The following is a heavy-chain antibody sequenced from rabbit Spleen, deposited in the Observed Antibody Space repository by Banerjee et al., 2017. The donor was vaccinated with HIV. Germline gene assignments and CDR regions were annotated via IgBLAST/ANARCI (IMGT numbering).Heavy chain of an antibody. V-gene: IGHV1S40*01. D-gene: IGHD7-1*01. J-gene: IGHJ4*01. CDR3: ARETWGVTGNYGL. CDR1: GVSFSSSSY. CDR2: IGTGFGDT. Sequence: QSLEESGGDLVKPGASLTLTCTASGVSFSSSSYMCWVRQAPGKGLEWIACIGTGFGDTYYATWAKGRFTISKTSSTTVTLQVTSLTAADTATYFCARETWGVTGNYGLWGQGTLVTVS.